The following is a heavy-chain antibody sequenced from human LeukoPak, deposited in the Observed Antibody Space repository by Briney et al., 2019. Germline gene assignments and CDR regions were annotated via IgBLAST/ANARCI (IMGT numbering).Heavy chain of an antibody. CDR1: GFTFSSYS. CDR3: ARSYGDYYDSSGYYQQYVDY. J-gene: IGHJ4*02. V-gene: IGHV3-21*01. D-gene: IGHD3-22*01. CDR2: ISSSSSYI. Sequence: GGSLRLSCAASGFTFSSYSMNWVRQAPGKGLEGVSSISSSSSYIYYADSVKGRFTISRDNAKNSLYLQMNSLRAGDTAVYYCARSYGDYYDSSGYYQQYVDYWGQGTLVTVSS.